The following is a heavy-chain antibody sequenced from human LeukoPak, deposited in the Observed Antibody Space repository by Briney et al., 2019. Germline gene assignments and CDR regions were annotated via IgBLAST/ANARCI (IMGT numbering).Heavy chain of an antibody. CDR3: AKGRALSLRIPFDY. J-gene: IGHJ4*02. V-gene: IGHV3-23*01. CDR2: ISGGGGST. CDR1: GFTFSNFF. Sequence: PGGSLRLSCVVSGFTFSNFFMSWVRQAPGKGLEWVSAISGGGGSTYYADSVQGRFSISRDNSNNTVYLQMSSLRAEDMAVYYCAKGRALSLRIPFDYWGQGTLVSVSS. D-gene: IGHD1-14*01.